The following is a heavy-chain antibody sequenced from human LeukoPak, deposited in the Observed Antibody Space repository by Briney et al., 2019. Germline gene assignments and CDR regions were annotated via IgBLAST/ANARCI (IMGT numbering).Heavy chain of an antibody. CDR3: AKSMGYYDAFDI. CDR1: GFNFNSCG. Sequence: GGSLRLSCAASGFNFNSCGMHWVRQAPGKGLEWVAVIWHDGSKKYYADSVKGRFTISRDNSKNTLYLQMNSLRAEDTAVYYCAKSMGYYDAFDIWGQGTMVTVSS. D-gene: IGHD2-15*01. V-gene: IGHV3-30*02. J-gene: IGHJ3*02. CDR2: IWHDGSKK.